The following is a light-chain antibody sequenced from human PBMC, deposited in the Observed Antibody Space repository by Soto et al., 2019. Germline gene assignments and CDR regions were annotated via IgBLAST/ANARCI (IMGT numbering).Light chain of an antibody. CDR3: SSYTSSITLV. CDR1: SSDVGGYNY. Sequence: QSALTQPASVSGSPGQSITISCTGTSSDVGGYNYVSWYQQHPGKAPKLMIYDVSNRPSGVSNRFSGSKSGNTASLTISGVQAEDDADYYCSSYTSSITLVFGGGTKLTVL. V-gene: IGLV2-14*01. CDR2: DVS. J-gene: IGLJ2*01.